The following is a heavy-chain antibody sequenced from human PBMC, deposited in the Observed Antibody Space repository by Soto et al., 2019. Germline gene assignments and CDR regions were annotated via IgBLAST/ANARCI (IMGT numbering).Heavy chain of an antibody. D-gene: IGHD1-7*01. CDR1: GYTFTGYY. CDR2: INPNSGGT. V-gene: IGHV1-2*04. J-gene: IGHJ4*02. CDR3: ARGLELRTVPLGY. Sequence: ASVKVSCKASGYTFTGYYMHWVRQAPGQGLEWMGWINPNSGGTNYAQKFQGWVTMTRDTSISTAYMELSRLRSDDTAVYYCARGLELRTVPLGYWGQGTLVTVSS.